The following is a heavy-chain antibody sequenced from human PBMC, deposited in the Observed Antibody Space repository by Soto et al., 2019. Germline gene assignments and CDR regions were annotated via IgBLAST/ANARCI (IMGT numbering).Heavy chain of an antibody. CDR1: GGSISSGNYY. CDR2: MSYSGST. J-gene: IGHJ4*02. D-gene: IGHD1-7*01. V-gene: IGHV4-30-4*01. CDR3: ATMGTPATGLYYFDN. Sequence: QVQLQESGPGLVKPSQTLSLTCTVSGGSISSGNYYWSWIRQPPGKGLEWIGFMSYSGSTSYNAPFKSRVTISVDTSKIQFSLNLSFVTAADTAVYYCATMGTPATGLYYFDNWGQGTLVTVSS.